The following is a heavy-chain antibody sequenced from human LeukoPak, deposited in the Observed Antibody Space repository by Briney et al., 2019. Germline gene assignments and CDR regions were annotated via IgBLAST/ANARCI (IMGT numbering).Heavy chain of an antibody. CDR1: GFTLTDTY. J-gene: IGHJ6*03. CDR3: ARGSDGSGNYYYYYYMDV. Sequence: GGSLRLSCAVSGFTLTDTYMTWIRQAPGKGLESLSYISPSGTDISYADSVKGRFTISRDNAKNSLYLQMNSLRAEDTAVYYCARGSDGSGNYYYYYYMDVWGKGTTVTVSS. D-gene: IGHD3-10*01. CDR2: ISPSGTDI. V-gene: IGHV3-11*01.